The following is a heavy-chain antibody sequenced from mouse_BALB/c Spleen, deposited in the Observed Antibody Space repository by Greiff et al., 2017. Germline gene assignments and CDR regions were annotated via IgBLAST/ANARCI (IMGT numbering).Heavy chain of an antibody. J-gene: IGHJ3*01. CDR2: ISSGGSYT. D-gene: IGHD2-4*01. CDR1: GFTFSSYA. Sequence: EVQLVESGGGLVKPGGSLKLSCAASGFTFSSYAMSWVRQSPEKRLEWVAEISSGGSYTYYPDTVTGRFTISRDNAKNTLYLEMSSLRSEDTAMYYCARGDDYAWFAYWGQGTLVTVSA. V-gene: IGHV5-9-4*01. CDR3: ARGDDYAWFAY.